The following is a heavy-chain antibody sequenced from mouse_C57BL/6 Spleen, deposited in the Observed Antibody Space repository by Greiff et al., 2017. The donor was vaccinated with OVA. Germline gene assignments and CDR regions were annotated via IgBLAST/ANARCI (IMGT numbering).Heavy chain of an antibody. Sequence: VQLQQSGAELVRPGTSVKVSCKASGYAFTNYLIEWVKQRPGQGLEWIGVINPGSGGTNYNEKFKGKATLTADKSSSTAYMQLSSLTSEDSAVYFCARGDYSNYPYYFDYWGQGTTLTVSS. V-gene: IGHV1-54*01. D-gene: IGHD2-5*01. CDR3: ARGDYSNYPYYFDY. CDR2: INPGSGGT. CDR1: GYAFTNYL. J-gene: IGHJ2*01.